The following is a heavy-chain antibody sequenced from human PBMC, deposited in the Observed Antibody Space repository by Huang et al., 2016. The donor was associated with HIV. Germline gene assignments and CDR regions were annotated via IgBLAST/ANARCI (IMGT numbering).Heavy chain of an antibody. Sequence: QLQLQESGPGQVKPSETLSLTCTVSGDFISSTNYYWGWLRQSPGKGLEGVGSVYQSGSTNYNPSLKSRVTLSVDTSRNQFSLRLNSVTAADTAVYYCASQHIGAAATWFWGRGTQVAVSS. V-gene: IGHV4-39*01. CDR2: VYQSGST. D-gene: IGHD6-13*01. CDR3: ASQHIGAAATWF. CDR1: GDFISSTNYY. J-gene: IGHJ4*02.